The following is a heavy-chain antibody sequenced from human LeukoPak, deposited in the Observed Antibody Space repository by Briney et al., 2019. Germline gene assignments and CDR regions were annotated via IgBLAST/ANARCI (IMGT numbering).Heavy chain of an antibody. V-gene: IGHV1-18*01. D-gene: IGHD2-15*01. Sequence: GASVKVSCKASGYTFTSYGISWVRQAPGQGLEWMGWISAYNGNTNYAQKLQGRVTMTTDTSTSTAYMELRSLRSDDTAVYYCARGPLSVVAAISHFDYWDQGTLVTVSS. J-gene: IGHJ4*02. CDR2: ISAYNGNT. CDR3: ARGPLSVVAAISHFDY. CDR1: GYTFTSYG.